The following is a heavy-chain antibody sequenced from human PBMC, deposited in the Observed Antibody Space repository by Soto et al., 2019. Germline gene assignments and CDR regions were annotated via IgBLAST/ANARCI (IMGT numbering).Heavy chain of an antibody. J-gene: IGHJ4*02. CDR1: GGSFSGYY. CDR3: ARGRYDFWRVYLPPYYFDY. Sequence: SETLSLTCAVYGGSFSGYYWSWIRQPPGKELEWIGEINHSGSTNYNPSLKSRVTISVDTSKNQFSLKLSSVTAADTAVYYCARGRYDFWRVYLPPYYFDYWGQGTLVTVSS. D-gene: IGHD3-3*01. CDR2: INHSGST. V-gene: IGHV4-34*01.